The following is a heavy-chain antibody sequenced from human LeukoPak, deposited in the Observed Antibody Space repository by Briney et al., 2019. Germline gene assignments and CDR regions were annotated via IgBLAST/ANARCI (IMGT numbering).Heavy chain of an antibody. CDR1: GFTFSSYA. Sequence: GGSLRLSCAASGFTFSSYAMSWVRQAPGKGLEWVSAISGSGGSTYYADSVKGRFTISRDNSKNTLYLQMNSLRAEDTAVYYCAKSDTVVVPAATMFDYWGQGTLGTVSA. CDR3: AKSDTVVVPAATMFDY. CDR2: ISGSGGST. D-gene: IGHD2-2*01. J-gene: IGHJ4*02. V-gene: IGHV3-23*01.